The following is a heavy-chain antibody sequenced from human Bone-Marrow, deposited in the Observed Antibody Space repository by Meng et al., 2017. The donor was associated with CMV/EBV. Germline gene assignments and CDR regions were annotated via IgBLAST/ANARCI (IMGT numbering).Heavy chain of an antibody. CDR2: ICPDGT. CDR3: AREPSRGMDV. Sequence: GESLKISCVVSGLTASISHMNWVRQAPGKGLEWVSVICPDGTHYAGFVKGRFTISRDNAKNSLYLQMNSLRAEDTAVYYCAREPSRGMDVWGQGTTVTVSS. J-gene: IGHJ6*02. CDR1: GLTASISH. V-gene: IGHV3-53*01.